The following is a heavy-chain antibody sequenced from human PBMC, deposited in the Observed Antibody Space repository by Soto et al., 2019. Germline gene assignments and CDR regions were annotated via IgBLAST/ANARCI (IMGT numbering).Heavy chain of an antibody. J-gene: IGHJ3*02. CDR3: TKEKSVINSGYDAFDI. D-gene: IGHD5-12*01. Sequence: GGSLRLSCAASGFTVSSYEMDWVRQAPGKGLEWVAYISISGGTIYYGDSVEGRFTISRDNADNSLYLQMHSLRAEDTAVYYCTKEKSVINSGYDAFDIWGRGTVVTVSS. CDR2: ISISGGTI. V-gene: IGHV3-48*03. CDR1: GFTVSSYE.